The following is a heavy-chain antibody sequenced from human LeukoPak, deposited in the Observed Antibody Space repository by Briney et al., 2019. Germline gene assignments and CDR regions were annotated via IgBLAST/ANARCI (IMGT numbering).Heavy chain of an antibody. CDR2: TYYRSTWYN. Sequence: SQTLSLTCAISGDSVSSNSVSRNWIRQSPSRGLEWLGRTYYRSTWYNDYAVSVRGRITVNPDTSKNQFSLHLNSVTPEDTAVYYCARRLTQYDCFDPWGQGILVTVSS. CDR3: ARRLTQYDCFDP. V-gene: IGHV6-1*01. J-gene: IGHJ5*02. D-gene: IGHD2-2*01. CDR1: GDSVSSNSVS.